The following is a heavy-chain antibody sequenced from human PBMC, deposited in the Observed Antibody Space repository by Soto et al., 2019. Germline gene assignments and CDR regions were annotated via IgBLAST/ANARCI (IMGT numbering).Heavy chain of an antibody. V-gene: IGHV1-69*08. CDR3: AREAVVATIFDY. J-gene: IGHJ4*02. CDR1: GGTFSSYT. D-gene: IGHD5-12*01. Sequence: QVQLVQSGAEVKKPGSSVKVSCKASGGTFSSYTISWVRQAPGQGLEWMGRIIPILGIANYAQKFQGRVTITADKSTSTAYMELSSLRSKDTAVYYCAREAVVATIFDYWGQGTLVTVSS. CDR2: IIPILGIA.